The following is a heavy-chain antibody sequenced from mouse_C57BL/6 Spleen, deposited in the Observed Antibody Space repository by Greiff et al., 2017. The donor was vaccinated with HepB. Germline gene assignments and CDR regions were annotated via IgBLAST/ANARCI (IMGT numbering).Heavy chain of an antibody. CDR2: IDPSDSYT. CDR1: GYTFTSYW. CDR3: ARVLITTVVEGFAY. D-gene: IGHD1-1*01. Sequence: QVQLQQPGAELVKPGASVKLSCKASGYTFTSYWMQWVKQRPGQGLEWIGEIDPSDSYTNYNQKFKGKATLTVDTSSSTAYMQLSSLTSEDSAVYYCARVLITTVVEGFAYWGQGTLVTVSA. V-gene: IGHV1-50*01. J-gene: IGHJ3*01.